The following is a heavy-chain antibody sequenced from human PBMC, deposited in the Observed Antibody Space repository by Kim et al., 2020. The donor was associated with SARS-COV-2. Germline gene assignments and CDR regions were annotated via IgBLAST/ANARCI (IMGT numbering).Heavy chain of an antibody. D-gene: IGHD1-1*01. CDR2: ISSSGTTI. J-gene: IGHJ4*02. V-gene: IGHV3-48*03. Sequence: GGSLRLSCAASGFTFSDYNMNWVRQPPGKGMEWVSYISSSGTTIYYADAVKGRLTISRDNAKKSLYLQMDSLRAEDTAVYYCATNEPYWGQGTLVTVSA. CDR1: GFTFSDYN. CDR3: ATNEPY.